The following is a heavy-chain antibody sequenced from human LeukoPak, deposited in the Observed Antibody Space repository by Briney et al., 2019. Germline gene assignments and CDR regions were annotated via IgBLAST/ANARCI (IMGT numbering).Heavy chain of an antibody. CDR3: ARHTGRYYFDY. J-gene: IGHJ4*02. CDR1: GYSISSGYY. V-gene: IGHV4-38-2*01. CDR2: IYHSGST. D-gene: IGHD3-10*01. Sequence: KPSETLSLTCAVPGYSISSGYYWGWIRQPPGKGLEWIGSIYHSGSTYYNPSLKSRVTISVDTSKNQFSLKLSSVTAADTAVYYCARHTGRYYFDYWGQGTLVTVSS.